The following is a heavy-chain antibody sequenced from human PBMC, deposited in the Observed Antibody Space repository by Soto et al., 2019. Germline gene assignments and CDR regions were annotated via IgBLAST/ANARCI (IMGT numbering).Heavy chain of an antibody. Sequence: GGSLRLSCAASGFTFSSYAMSWVRQAPGKGLEWVSAISGSGGSTYYADSVKGRFTISRDNSKNTLYLQMDSLRAEDTAVYYCAKDASGYCSGGSCYYFDYWGQGTLVTVSS. J-gene: IGHJ4*02. CDR3: AKDASGYCSGGSCYYFDY. V-gene: IGHV3-23*01. D-gene: IGHD2-15*01. CDR1: GFTFSSYA. CDR2: ISGSGGST.